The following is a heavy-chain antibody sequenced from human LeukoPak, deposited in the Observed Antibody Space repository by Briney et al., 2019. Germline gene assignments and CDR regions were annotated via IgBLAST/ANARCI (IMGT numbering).Heavy chain of an antibody. D-gene: IGHD3/OR15-3a*01. CDR2: IKQDGSEK. CDR3: ARETGLVIIRFDY. V-gene: IGHV3-7*01. Sequence: GGSLRLSCAASGFTFSSYSMNWVRQAPGKGLEWVANIKQDGSEKYYVDSVKGRFTISRDNAKNSLYLQMNSLRAEDTAVYYCARETGLVIIRFDYWGQGTLVTVSS. CDR1: GFTFSSYS. J-gene: IGHJ4*02.